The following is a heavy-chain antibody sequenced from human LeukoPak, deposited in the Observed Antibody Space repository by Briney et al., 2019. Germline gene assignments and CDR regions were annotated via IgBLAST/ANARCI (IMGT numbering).Heavy chain of an antibody. CDR3: AKPRIAAAGSSYFDY. J-gene: IGHJ4*02. CDR1: GFTFSSYA. CDR2: ISGSGGST. Sequence: GGSLRLSCGASGFTFSSYAMTWVRQAPGKGLEWVSAISGSGGSTYYADSVKGRFTISRDNSKKTLYLQMNSLRAEDTAVYYCAKPRIAAAGSSYFDYWGQGTLVTVSS. V-gene: IGHV3-23*01. D-gene: IGHD6-13*01.